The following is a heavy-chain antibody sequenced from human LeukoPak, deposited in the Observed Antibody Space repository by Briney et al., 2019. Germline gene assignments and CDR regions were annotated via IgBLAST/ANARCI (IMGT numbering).Heavy chain of an antibody. D-gene: IGHD4-23*01. V-gene: IGHV3-23*01. CDR1: GFTFSSYA. CDR2: SSGSGGST. J-gene: IGHJ4*02. Sequence: GGSLRLSCAASGFTFSSYAMSWVRQAPGKGLEWVSVSSGSGGSTYYADSVKGRFTISRCNSKNTLYLQMNSLRAEDTAVYYCAKGDDYGGNFDYWGQGTLVTVSS. CDR3: AKGDDYGGNFDY.